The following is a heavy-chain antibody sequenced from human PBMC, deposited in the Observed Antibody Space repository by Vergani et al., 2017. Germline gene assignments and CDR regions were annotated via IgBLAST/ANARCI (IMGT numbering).Heavy chain of an antibody. CDR1: GYTFTAYY. CDR3: ARFPLPRDIVVVVAPH. D-gene: IGHD2-15*01. V-gene: IGHV1-69*01. J-gene: IGHJ4*02. CDR2: IIPIFGTA. Sequence: QVQLVQSGAEVGKPGASVKISCKASGYTFTAYYIHWVRQAPEQGLEWMGGIIPIFGTANYAQKFQGRVTITADESTSTAYMELSSLRSEDTAVYYCARFPLPRDIVVVVAPHWGQGTLVTVSS.